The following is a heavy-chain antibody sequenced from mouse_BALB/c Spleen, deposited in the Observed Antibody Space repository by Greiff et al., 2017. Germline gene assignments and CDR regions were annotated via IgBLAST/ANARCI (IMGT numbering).Heavy chain of an antibody. Sequence: EVKLVESGPGLVKPSQSLSLTCTVTGYSITSDYAWNWIRQFPGNKLEWMGYISYSGSTSYNPSLKSRISITRDTSKNQFFLQLNSVTTEDTATYYCARWGGRAWFAYWGQGTLVTVSA. V-gene: IGHV3-2*02. CDR1: GYSITSDYA. J-gene: IGHJ3*01. CDR3: ARWGGRAWFAY. CDR2: ISYSGST.